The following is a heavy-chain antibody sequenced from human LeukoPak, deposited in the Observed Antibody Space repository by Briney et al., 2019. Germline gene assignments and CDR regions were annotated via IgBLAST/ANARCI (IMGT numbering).Heavy chain of an antibody. V-gene: IGHV3-9*01. D-gene: IGHD6-13*01. Sequence: GGSLRLSCAASGFTFSSYWMHWVRQAPGKGLEWVSGISWNSGSIGYADSVKGRFTISRDNAKNSLYLQMNSLRAEDTALYYCAKSSSWLARGDYFDYWGQGTLVTVSS. CDR3: AKSSSWLARGDYFDY. J-gene: IGHJ4*02. CDR1: GFTFSSYW. CDR2: ISWNSGSI.